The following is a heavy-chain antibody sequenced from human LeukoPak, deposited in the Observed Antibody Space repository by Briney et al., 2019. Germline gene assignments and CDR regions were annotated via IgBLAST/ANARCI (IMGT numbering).Heavy chain of an antibody. D-gene: IGHD3-10*01. J-gene: IGHJ4*02. Sequence: GGSLRLSCAASGFTVSDNYMSWVRQAPGKGLEWVSLISDSGTSTYYPDSVKGRFTISRDNSKNTVYLQMNSLRAEDTAVYYCAKGVSGYGSGRPFDYWGQGTLVTVSS. V-gene: IGHV3-23*01. CDR2: ISDSGTST. CDR3: AKGVSGYGSGRPFDY. CDR1: GFTVSDNY.